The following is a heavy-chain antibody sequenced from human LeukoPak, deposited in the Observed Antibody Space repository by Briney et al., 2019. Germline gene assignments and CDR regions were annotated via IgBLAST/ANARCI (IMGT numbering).Heavy chain of an antibody. Sequence: SETLSLTCAVSGVSITNYYWSWIRQPPGKGLEWIGYMYYSGSTNYSPSLKSRVTISVDTSKNQFSLKLDSVTAADTAVYYCARGLGYCNSINCFGPWGQGTLVTVSS. CDR3: ARGLGYCNSINCFGP. D-gene: IGHD2-2*03. CDR1: GVSITNYY. CDR2: MYYSGST. V-gene: IGHV4-59*01. J-gene: IGHJ5*02.